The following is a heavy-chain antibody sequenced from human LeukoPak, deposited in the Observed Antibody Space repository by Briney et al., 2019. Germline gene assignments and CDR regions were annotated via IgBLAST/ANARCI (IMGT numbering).Heavy chain of an antibody. CDR2: IIPIFGTA. CDR1: GGTFSSYA. CDR3: ARESRRDGYKPSDAFDI. V-gene: IGHV1-69*13. J-gene: IGHJ3*02. Sequence: SVKVSCKASGGTFSSYAISWVRQAPGQGLEWTGAIIPIFGTANYAQKFQGRVTITSDESTSTAYMELSSLRSEDTAVYYCARESRRDGYKPSDAFDIWGQGTMVTVSS. D-gene: IGHD5-24*01.